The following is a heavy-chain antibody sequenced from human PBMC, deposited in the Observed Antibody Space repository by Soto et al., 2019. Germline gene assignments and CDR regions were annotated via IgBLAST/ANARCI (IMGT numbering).Heavy chain of an antibody. CDR2: ISHRGST. Sequence: QVHLQESGPGLVKPSGTLALTCAVYGGSISSDKLWTGVRQPPGQGLERIGEISHRGSTNYSPSFQSRLRLSVDTTTTQFSMRLASVTAADTAVYYCAAIPMTSGVVSGRFDPWGQGIMVTVSS. D-gene: IGHD3-3*01. CDR3: AAIPMTSGVVSGRFDP. V-gene: IGHV4-4*02. J-gene: IGHJ5*02. CDR1: GGSISSDKL.